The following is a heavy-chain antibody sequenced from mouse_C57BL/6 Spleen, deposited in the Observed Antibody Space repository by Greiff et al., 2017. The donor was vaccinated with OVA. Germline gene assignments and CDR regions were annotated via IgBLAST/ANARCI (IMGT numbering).Heavy chain of an antibody. D-gene: IGHD2-2*01. CDR3: AQYPHIYYGYDGAWFAY. J-gene: IGHJ3*01. Sequence: EVQLQQSGAELVKPGASVKLSCTASGFNIKDYYMHWVKQRTEQGLEWIGRIDPEDGETKYAPKFQGKATITADTSSNTAYLQLSSLTSEDTAVYYCAQYPHIYYGYDGAWFAYWGQGTLVTVSA. CDR2: IDPEDGET. V-gene: IGHV14-2*01. CDR1: GFNIKDYY.